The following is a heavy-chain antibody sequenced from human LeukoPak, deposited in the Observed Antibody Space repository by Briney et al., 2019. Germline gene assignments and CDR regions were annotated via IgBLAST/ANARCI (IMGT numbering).Heavy chain of an antibody. J-gene: IGHJ6*03. Sequence: SETLSLTCTVSGGSISSGSYYWSWIRQPAGKGLEWIGRIYTSGSTNYNPSLKSRVTISVDTSKNQFSLKLSSVTAADTAVYYCARERGEQQLVDYYYYYMDVWGKGTTVTVSS. D-gene: IGHD6-13*01. CDR3: ARERGEQQLVDYYYYYMDV. V-gene: IGHV4-61*02. CDR1: GGSISSGSYY. CDR2: IYTSGST.